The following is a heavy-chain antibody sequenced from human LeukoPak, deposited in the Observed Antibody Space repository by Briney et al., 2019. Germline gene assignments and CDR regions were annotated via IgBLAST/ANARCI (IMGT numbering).Heavy chain of an antibody. CDR1: GYSFTSYW. D-gene: IGHD6-13*01. V-gene: IGHV5-51*01. CDR2: IYPGDSDT. J-gene: IGHJ4*02. Sequence: GESLKISCKGSGYSFTSYWIGWVRQMPGKGLEWMGSIYPGDSDTRYSPSFQGQVTISADKSISTAYLQWSSLKASDTAMYYCARHGDIAAATFEYWGQGNLVTVSS. CDR3: ARHGDIAAATFEY.